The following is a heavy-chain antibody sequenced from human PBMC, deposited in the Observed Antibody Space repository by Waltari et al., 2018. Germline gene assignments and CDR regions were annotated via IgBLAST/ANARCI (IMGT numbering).Heavy chain of an antibody. V-gene: IGHV4-39*01. D-gene: IGHD5-12*01. CDR2: IYYSGST. CDR3: ARLGEMATILNWFDP. J-gene: IGHJ5*02. CDR1: GGSISSSSYY. Sequence: QLQLQESGPGLVKPSETLSLTCTVSGGSISSSSYYWGWIRQPPGKGLEWIGSIYYSGSTYYNPSLKSRVTISVDTSKNQFSLKLSSVTAADTAVYYCARLGEMATILNWFDPWGQGTLVTVSS.